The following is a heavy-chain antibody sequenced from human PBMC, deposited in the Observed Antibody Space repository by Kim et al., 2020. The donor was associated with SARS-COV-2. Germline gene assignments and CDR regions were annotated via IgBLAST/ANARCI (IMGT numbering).Heavy chain of an antibody. CDR3: ARRYSSSKTRDRYFDY. CDR2: IYYSGST. V-gene: IGHV4-39*01. D-gene: IGHD6-13*01. J-gene: IGHJ4*02. CDR1: GGSISSSSYY. Sequence: SETLSLTCTVSGGSISSSSYYWGWIRQPPGKGLEWIGSIYYSGSTYYNPSLKSRVTISVDTSKNQFSLKLSSVTAADTAVYYCARRYSSSKTRDRYFDYWGQGTLVTVSS.